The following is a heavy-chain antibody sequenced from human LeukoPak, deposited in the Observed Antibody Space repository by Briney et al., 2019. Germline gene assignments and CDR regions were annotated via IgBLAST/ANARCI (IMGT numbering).Heavy chain of an antibody. CDR2: IYSGGST. J-gene: IGHJ6*02. V-gene: IGHV3-66*01. CDR1: GFTVSSNY. Sequence: QAGGSLRLSCAASGFTVSSNYMSWVRQAPGKGLGWVSVIYSGGSTYYADSVKGRFTISRDNSKNTLYLQMNSLRAEDTAVYYCARDPTPGYSSSWFGYYYYGMDVWGQGTTVTVSS. D-gene: IGHD6-13*01. CDR3: ARDPTPGYSSSWFGYYYYGMDV.